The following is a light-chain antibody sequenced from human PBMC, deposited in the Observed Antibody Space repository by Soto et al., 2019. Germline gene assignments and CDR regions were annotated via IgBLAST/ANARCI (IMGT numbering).Light chain of an antibody. CDR1: SSDVGGYNY. V-gene: IGLV2-14*01. J-gene: IGLJ2*01. CDR3: SSYTSSSTLVV. CDR2: DVS. Sequence: QSALPQPASVSGSPGQSITISCTGTSSDVGGYNYVSWYQQHPGKAPKLMIYDVSTRPSGVSNRFSGSKSGNTASLTISGLQAEDEADYYCSSYTSSSTLVVFGGGTQLTAL.